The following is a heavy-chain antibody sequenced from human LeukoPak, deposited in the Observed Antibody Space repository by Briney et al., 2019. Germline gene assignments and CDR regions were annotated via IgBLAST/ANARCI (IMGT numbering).Heavy chain of an antibody. J-gene: IGHJ4*02. CDR3: ARPPAGATSEFDF. Sequence: HGESLKISCKGSGYSFTSYWIGWVRQMPGKGLERMGIIYPPDSDTRYSPSFQGHVTISADKSISTAYLQWSSLKASDTAMYYCARPPAGATSEFDFWGQGTLVTVSS. V-gene: IGHV5-51*01. CDR1: GYSFTSYW. D-gene: IGHD1-26*01. CDR2: IYPPDSDT.